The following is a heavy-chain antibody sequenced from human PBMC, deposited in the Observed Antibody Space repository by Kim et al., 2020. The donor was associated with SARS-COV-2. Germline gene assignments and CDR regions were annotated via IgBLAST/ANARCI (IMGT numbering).Heavy chain of an antibody. CDR1: GLTVSDYS. Sequence: GGSLRLSCKASGLTVSDYSMRWVRQAPGKGLEWVSLIHRGGSHHYDASVVGRLTIFSDNYANTVYHQLVSVRVEDTAVFFCVPEVRFSWGRGTVVTV. V-gene: IGHV3-66*02. CDR2: IHRGGSH. CDR3: VPEVRFS. J-gene: IGHJ5*02. D-gene: IGHD4-17*01.